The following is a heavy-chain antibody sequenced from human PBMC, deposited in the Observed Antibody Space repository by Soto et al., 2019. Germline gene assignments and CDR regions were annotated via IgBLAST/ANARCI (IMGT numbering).Heavy chain of an antibody. J-gene: IGHJ4*02. V-gene: IGHV1-2*04. CDR1: GYTFTGYY. Sequence: QVQLVQSGAEVKKPGASVKVSYKASGYTFTGYYMHWVRQAPGQGLEWMGWINPNSGGTNYAQKFQGWVTMTRHTSISTAYMELTRRSSDDTAVYYCARANIVVVPQMDSWGQGTLVTVSS. CDR2: INPNSGGT. CDR3: ARANIVVVPQMDS. D-gene: IGHD2-2*01.